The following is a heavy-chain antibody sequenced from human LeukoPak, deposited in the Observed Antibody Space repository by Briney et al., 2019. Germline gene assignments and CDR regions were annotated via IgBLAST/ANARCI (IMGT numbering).Heavy chain of an antibody. CDR3: ARSPIRYFDWLFSDHWFDP. CDR2: INTNTGNP. J-gene: IGHJ5*02. D-gene: IGHD3-9*01. Sequence: ASVKVSCKASGYVFTGYAMNWVRQAPGQGLEWMGWINTNTGNPTYAQGFTGRFVFSLDTSVTTAYLQISSLKAEDTAVYYCARSPIRYFDWLFSDHWFDPWGQGTLVTVSS. CDR1: GYVFTGYA. V-gene: IGHV7-4-1*02.